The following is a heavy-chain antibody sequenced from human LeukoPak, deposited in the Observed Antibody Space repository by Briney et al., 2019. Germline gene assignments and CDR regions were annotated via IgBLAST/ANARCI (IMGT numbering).Heavy chain of an antibody. CDR1: GFTFSSYA. D-gene: IGHD3-3*01. Sequence: GSLRLSCAASGFTFSSYAMSWVRQAPGKGLEWVSAISGSGGSTYYADSVKGRFTISRDNSKNTLYLQMNSLRAEDTAVYYCAKDAYYDFWSGPPDDAFGIWGQGTMVTVSS. CDR3: AKDAYYDFWSGPPDDAFGI. CDR2: ISGSGGST. J-gene: IGHJ3*02. V-gene: IGHV3-23*01.